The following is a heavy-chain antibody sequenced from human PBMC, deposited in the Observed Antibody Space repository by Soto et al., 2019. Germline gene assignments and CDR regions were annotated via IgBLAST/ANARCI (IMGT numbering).Heavy chain of an antibody. CDR2: INPSGGST. D-gene: IGHD6-13*01. V-gene: IGHV1-46*01. CDR3: ARDKVPLYSSSWFDYYYYYGMDV. CDR1: GYTFTSYY. Sequence: ASVKVSCKASGYTFTSYYMHWVRQAPGQGLEWMGIINPSGGSTSYAQKFQGRVTMTRDTSTSTVYMELSSLRSEDTAVYYCARDKVPLYSSSWFDYYYYYGMDVWGQGTTVTVSS. J-gene: IGHJ6*02.